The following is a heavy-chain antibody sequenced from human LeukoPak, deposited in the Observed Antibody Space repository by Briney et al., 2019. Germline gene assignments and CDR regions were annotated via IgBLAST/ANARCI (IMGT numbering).Heavy chain of an antibody. CDR3: AREDGYGGNFDY. CDR1: GGSFSGYY. CDR2: INHSGST. V-gene: IGHV4-34*01. J-gene: IGHJ4*02. D-gene: IGHD4-23*01. Sequence: PSETLSLTCAVYGGSFSGYYWSWIRQPPGKGLEWIGEINHSGSTNYNPSLKSRVTISVDTSKNQFSLKLSSVTAADTAVYYCAREDGYGGNFDYWGQGTLVTVSS.